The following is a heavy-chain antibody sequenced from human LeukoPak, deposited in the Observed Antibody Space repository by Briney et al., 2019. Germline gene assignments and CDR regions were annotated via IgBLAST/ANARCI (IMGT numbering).Heavy chain of an antibody. V-gene: IGHV4-38-2*02. CDR3: ARVTGYMIEDYFDY. Sequence: KTSETLSLTCTVSGYFIRSGFYWGWIRQPPGKGLEWIGRIYTTGSTYYNHFLKSRVTMAVDTSKNQFSLRLRSVTAADTAVYYCARVTGYMIEDYFDYWGQGTLVTVSS. D-gene: IGHD3-22*01. J-gene: IGHJ4*02. CDR1: GYFIRSGFY. CDR2: IYTTGST.